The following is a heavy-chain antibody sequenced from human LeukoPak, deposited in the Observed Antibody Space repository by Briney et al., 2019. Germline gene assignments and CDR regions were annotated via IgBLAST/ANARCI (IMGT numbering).Heavy chain of an antibody. CDR2: INPNSGGT. J-gene: IGHJ4*02. CDR1: GYTFTSYG. D-gene: IGHD4-17*01. Sequence: ASVKVSCKASGYTFTSYGISWVRQAPGQGLEWMGWINPNSGGTNYAQKFQGRVTMTRDTSISTAYMELSRLRSDDTAVYYCVSNTMTTEIDYWGQGTLVTVSS. V-gene: IGHV1-2*02. CDR3: VSNTMTTEIDY.